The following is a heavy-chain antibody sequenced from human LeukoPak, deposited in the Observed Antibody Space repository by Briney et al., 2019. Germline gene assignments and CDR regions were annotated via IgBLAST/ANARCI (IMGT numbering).Heavy chain of an antibody. V-gene: IGHV3-23*01. CDR3: AKSRVGYDY. CDR2: VTSNGSNT. D-gene: IGHD5-12*01. CDR1: GFTFSSYA. J-gene: IGHJ4*02. Sequence: GGSLRLSCAASGFTFSSYAMSWVRQAPGKGLEWVSAVTSNGSNTYYADSVKGRFTISRDNSKNTLYLQMNSLRVEDTAVYYCAKSRVGYDYWGQGTLVTVSS.